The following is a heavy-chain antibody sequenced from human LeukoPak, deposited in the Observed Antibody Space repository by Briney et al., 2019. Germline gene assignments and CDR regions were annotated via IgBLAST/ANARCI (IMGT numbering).Heavy chain of an antibody. CDR3: AKAFSSSWDEAYFDY. CDR2: ISGSGGST. J-gene: IGHJ4*02. CDR1: GFTFSSYA. Sequence: GGSLILSCAASGFTFSSYAMSWVRQAPGKGLEWVSAISGSGGSTYYADSVKGRFTISRDNSKNTLYLQMNSLRAEDTAVYYCAKAFSSSWDEAYFDYWGQGTLVTVSS. D-gene: IGHD6-13*01. V-gene: IGHV3-23*01.